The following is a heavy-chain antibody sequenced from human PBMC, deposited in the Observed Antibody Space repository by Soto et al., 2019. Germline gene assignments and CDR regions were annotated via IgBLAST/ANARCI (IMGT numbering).Heavy chain of an antibody. J-gene: IGHJ5*02. CDR1: GFTFSSYG. V-gene: IGHV3-30*03. D-gene: IGHD6-13*01. CDR3: ARSSVHIAAAGRLDL. Sequence: GGSLRLSCAASGFTFSSYGMHCVRQAPGKGLEWVAVISSDGATKYVADSLKGRFTISRDNFESTMSLQMNNLRPEDTALYYCARSSVHIAAAGRLDLWGPGTLVTVSS. CDR2: ISSDGATK.